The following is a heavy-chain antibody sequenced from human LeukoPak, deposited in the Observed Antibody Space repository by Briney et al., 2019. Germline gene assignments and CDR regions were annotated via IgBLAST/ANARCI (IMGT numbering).Heavy chain of an antibody. V-gene: IGHV3-30-3*01. Sequence: GGSLRLSCAAPGFTFSSYAMHWVRQAPGKGLEWVAVISYDGSNKYYADSVKGRFTISRDNSKNTLYLQMNSLRAEDTAVYYCARDLYDFWSGYTYYYYGMDVWGQGTTVTVSS. D-gene: IGHD3-3*01. J-gene: IGHJ6*02. CDR1: GFTFSSYA. CDR3: ARDLYDFWSGYTYYYYGMDV. CDR2: ISYDGSNK.